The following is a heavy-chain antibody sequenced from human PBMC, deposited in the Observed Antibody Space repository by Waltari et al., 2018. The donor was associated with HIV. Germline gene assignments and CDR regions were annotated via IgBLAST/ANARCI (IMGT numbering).Heavy chain of an antibody. CDR1: GFTFKTYA. Sequence: QLLQSGVDLVRPGGSLRLSCVASGFTFKTYAMTWVRQAPGKGLEWVAEMSGSGNGIYYRDSVKGRFTISRDNSKNTLYLQMNSLRVEDTGVYYCAKDGGSYSGWLHPWGQGTLVTVSS. CDR3: AKDGGSYSGWLHP. V-gene: IGHV3-23*01. CDR2: MSGSGNGI. J-gene: IGHJ5*02. D-gene: IGHD3-10*01.